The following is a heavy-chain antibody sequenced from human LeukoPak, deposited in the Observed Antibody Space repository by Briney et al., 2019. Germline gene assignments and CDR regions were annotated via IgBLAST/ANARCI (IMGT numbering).Heavy chain of an antibody. Sequence: GGSLRLSCAVSGFTSSSYAMHWVRQAPGKGLEWVAVISYDGSNKYYADSVKGRFTISRDNSKNTLYLQMNSLRAEDTAVYYCARDDYVDRYCSGGSCYSFDIWGQGTMVTVSS. CDR2: ISYDGSNK. D-gene: IGHD2-15*01. V-gene: IGHV3-30*04. J-gene: IGHJ3*02. CDR3: ARDDYVDRYCSGGSCYSFDI. CDR1: GFTSSSYA.